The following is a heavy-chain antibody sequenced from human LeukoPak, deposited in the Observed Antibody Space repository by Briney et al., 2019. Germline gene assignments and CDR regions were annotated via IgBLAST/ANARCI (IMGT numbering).Heavy chain of an antibody. CDR2: IKQDGSEK. J-gene: IGHJ6*02. V-gene: IGHV3-7*03. D-gene: IGHD2-8*02. Sequence: GGSLRLSCAASEFTFSSYSMNWVRQAPGKGLEWVANIKQDGSEKYYVDSVKGRFTISRDNAKNSLYLQMNSLRAEDTAVYYCARDRGRLLVPKYYYYGMDVWGQGTTVTVSS. CDR1: EFTFSSYS. CDR3: ARDRGRLLVPKYYYYGMDV.